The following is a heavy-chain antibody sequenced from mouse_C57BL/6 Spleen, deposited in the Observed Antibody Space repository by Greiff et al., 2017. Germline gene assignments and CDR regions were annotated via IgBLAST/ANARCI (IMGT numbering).Heavy chain of an antibody. J-gene: IGHJ4*01. CDR2: ISDGGSYT. CDR1: GFTFSSYA. Sequence: EVHLVESGGGLVKPGGSLKLSCAASGFTFSSYAMSWVRQTPEKRLEWVATISDGGSYTYYPDNVKGRFTISRDNAKNNLYLQMSHLKSEDTAMYYCAREANWDRDAMDYWGQGTSVTVSS. D-gene: IGHD4-1*01. V-gene: IGHV5-4*01. CDR3: AREANWDRDAMDY.